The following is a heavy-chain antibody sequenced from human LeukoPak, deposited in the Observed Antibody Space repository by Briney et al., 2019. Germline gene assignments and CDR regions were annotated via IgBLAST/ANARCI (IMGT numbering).Heavy chain of an antibody. CDR3: ARVGVVVPAAMNY. V-gene: IGHV3-7*03. J-gene: IGHJ4*02. D-gene: IGHD2-2*01. CDR1: GFTFSSYW. Sequence: GGSLRLSCAASGFTFSSYWMTWVRQAPGKGLEWVANINQDGSEKYYVDSVKGRLTISRDNAKNSLYLQMNSLRAEDTAVYYCARVGVVVPAAMNYWGQGTLVTVSS. CDR2: INQDGSEK.